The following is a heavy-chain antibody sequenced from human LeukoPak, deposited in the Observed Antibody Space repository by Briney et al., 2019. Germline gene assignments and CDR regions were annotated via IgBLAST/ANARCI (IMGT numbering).Heavy chain of an antibody. CDR3: ARVGGSYLVGRFFDY. CDR2: INSNSGDT. Sequence: GASVKVSCKASGYTFTAYYMHWVRQAPGQGLEWMGWINSNSGDTDYAQKFQGRATMTRDTSIGTAYMELSRLRSDDTAVYYCARVGGSYLVGRFFDYWGQGTLVTVSS. CDR1: GYTFTAYY. J-gene: IGHJ4*02. V-gene: IGHV1-2*02. D-gene: IGHD1-26*01.